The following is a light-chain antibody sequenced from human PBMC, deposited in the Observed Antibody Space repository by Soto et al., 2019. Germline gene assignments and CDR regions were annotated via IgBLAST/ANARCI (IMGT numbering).Light chain of an antibody. J-gene: IGLJ3*02. CDR2: EVS. Sequence: QSALTQPASVSGSPGQSITISCTGTSSDVGGYNYVSWYQQHPGKAPKLMIFEVSNRPSGVSNRFSASKSGNTAPLPISGLQAEDEAHYYCSSYTSSTTLGGVFGGGTKLTVL. CDR3: SSYTSSTTLGGV. V-gene: IGLV2-14*01. CDR1: SSDVGGYNY.